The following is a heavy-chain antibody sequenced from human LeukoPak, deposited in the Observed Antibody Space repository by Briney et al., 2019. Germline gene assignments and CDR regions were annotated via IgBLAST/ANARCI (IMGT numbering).Heavy chain of an antibody. D-gene: IGHD5-12*01. V-gene: IGHV3-23*01. Sequence: GGSLRLSCAASGFTFSTYAMSWVRQAPGKGLEWVAGISGSAGSTYYADSVKGRFTISRDNSKNTLYLQMNSPRDEDTAVYYCAKVYHSGWDYFDYWGQGTLVTVSS. J-gene: IGHJ4*02. CDR3: AKVYHSGWDYFDY. CDR1: GFTFSTYA. CDR2: ISGSAGST.